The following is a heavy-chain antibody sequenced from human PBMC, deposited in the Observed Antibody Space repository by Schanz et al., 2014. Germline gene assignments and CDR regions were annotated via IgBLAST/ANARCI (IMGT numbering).Heavy chain of an antibody. CDR1: GGTFSSYT. V-gene: IGHV1-69*02. CDR2: IIPVLNIA. D-gene: IGHD3-10*01. J-gene: IGHJ4*02. Sequence: QVHLVQSGAEVKKPGSSVKVSCKLSGGTFSSYTISWMRQAPGQGLEWMGKIIPVLNIATYAQRFQGRVSITADTSTNTAYMELSSLTSEDTAVHYCARGRGFYDYWGQGTLXTVSS. CDR3: ARGRGFYDY.